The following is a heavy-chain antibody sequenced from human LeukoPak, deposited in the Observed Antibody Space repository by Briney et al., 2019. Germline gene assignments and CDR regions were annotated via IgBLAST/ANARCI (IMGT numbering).Heavy chain of an antibody. CDR3: ARWLYYYDSSGYYSPDY. J-gene: IGHJ4*02. CDR1: GYTFTSYG. Sequence: ASVKVSCKASGYTFTSYGISWVRQAPGQGLEGMGWISAYNGNTNYAQKLQGRVTMTTDTSTSTTYMELRSLRSDDTAVYYCARWLYYYDSSGYYSPDYWGQGTLVTVSS. V-gene: IGHV1-18*01. D-gene: IGHD3-22*01. CDR2: ISAYNGNT.